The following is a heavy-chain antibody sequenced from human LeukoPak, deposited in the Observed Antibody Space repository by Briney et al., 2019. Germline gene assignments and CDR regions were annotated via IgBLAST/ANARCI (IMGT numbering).Heavy chain of an antibody. J-gene: IGHJ5*02. CDR3: ARGGSKGPYYDFWSGFLNWFDP. CDR1: GGSISSGGYS. V-gene: IGHV4-30-2*01. Sequence: PSETLSLTCAVSGGSISSGGYSWSWIRQPPGKGLEWIGYIYHSGSTYYNPSLKSRVTISVDRSKNQFSLKLSSVTAADTAVYYCARGGSKGPYYDFWSGFLNWFDPWGQGTLVTVSS. D-gene: IGHD3-3*01. CDR2: IYHSGST.